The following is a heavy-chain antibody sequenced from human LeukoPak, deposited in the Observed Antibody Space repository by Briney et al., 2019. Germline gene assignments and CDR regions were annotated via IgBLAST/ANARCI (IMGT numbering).Heavy chain of an antibody. J-gene: IGHJ4*02. D-gene: IGHD2-8*02. CDR3: ATYRQVLLPFES. CDR2: ISGTGDTT. CDR1: GFTFSIYA. Sequence: PGGSLRLSCAASGFTFSIYAMSWVRQAPGKGLEWVSAISGTGDTTYYADSVKGRFIISRDYSKNTLYLRMNSLRAEDTAIYYCATYRQVLLPFESWGQGTLVTVSS. V-gene: IGHV3-23*01.